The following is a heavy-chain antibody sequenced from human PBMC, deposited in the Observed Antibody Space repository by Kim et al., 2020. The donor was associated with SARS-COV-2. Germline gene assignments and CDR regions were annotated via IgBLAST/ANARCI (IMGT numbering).Heavy chain of an antibody. CDR3: AKSGRQTTLFDY. Sequence: GGSLRLSCAASGFTFSSYAMHWVRQAPGKGLEWVAVIWYDGSNKYYADSVKGRFTISRDNSKNTLYLQMNSLRAEDTAVYYCAKSGRQTTLFDYWGQGTLVTVSS. CDR2: IWYDGSNK. CDR1: GFTFSSYA. D-gene: IGHD1-1*01. V-gene: IGHV3-33*06. J-gene: IGHJ4*02.